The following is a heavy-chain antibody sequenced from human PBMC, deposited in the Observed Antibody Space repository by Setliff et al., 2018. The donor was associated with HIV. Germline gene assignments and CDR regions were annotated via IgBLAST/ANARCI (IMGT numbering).Heavy chain of an antibody. J-gene: IGHJ5*02. Sequence: SETLSLTCAVSGYYINTGFYWGWIRQAPGKGLEWIGSIYHSGSGFSNPSLKSRVTISADTSKNALYLKLASVTAADTAVYFCTREKFGSGSSVPEVRLFDPWGQGTLVTVSS. CDR2: IYHSGSG. CDR3: TREKFGSGSSVPEVRLFDP. CDR1: GYYINTGFY. D-gene: IGHD2-15*01. V-gene: IGHV4-38-2*02.